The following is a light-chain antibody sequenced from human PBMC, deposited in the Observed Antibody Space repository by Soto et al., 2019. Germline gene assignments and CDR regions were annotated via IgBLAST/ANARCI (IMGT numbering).Light chain of an antibody. CDR2: EVS. CDR3: CSYAGSSTLYD. CDR1: SSDVGSYNL. V-gene: IGLV2-23*02. Sequence: QSVLNQPASVSGSPGQSITISCTGTSSDVGSYNLVSWYQQHPGKAPKLMIYEVSKRPSGVSNRFSGSKSGNTASLTISGLPAEDEADYYCCSYAGSSTLYDFGTGTKVTVL. J-gene: IGLJ1*01.